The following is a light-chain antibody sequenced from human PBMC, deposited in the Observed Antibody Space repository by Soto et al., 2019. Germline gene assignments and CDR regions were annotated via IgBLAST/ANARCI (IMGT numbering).Light chain of an antibody. Sequence: QSALTQPRSVSGSPGQSVTIPCTGTGSGLGHYNSVSWYQYHPSKAPKLIIFDVSERPAGVPDRFSGSKSANTASLTISGLHVEDEADYYCCSYAGSYVYVFGTGTKLTVL. CDR1: GSGLGHYNS. J-gene: IGLJ1*01. V-gene: IGLV2-11*01. CDR3: CSYAGSYVYV. CDR2: DVS.